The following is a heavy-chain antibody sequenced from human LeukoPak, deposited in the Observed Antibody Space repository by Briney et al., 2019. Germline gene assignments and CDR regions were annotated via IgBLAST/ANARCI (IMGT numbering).Heavy chain of an antibody. CDR2: IIPILGIA. D-gene: IGHD4-17*01. CDR1: GYTFTSYD. V-gene: IGHV1-69*04. J-gene: IGHJ4*02. Sequence: SVKVSCKASGYTFTSYDINWVRQAPGQGLEWMGRIIPILGIANYAQKFQGRVTITADKSTSTAYMELSSLRSEDTAVYYCALIDYGDYDDYWGQGTLVTVSS. CDR3: ALIDYGDYDDY.